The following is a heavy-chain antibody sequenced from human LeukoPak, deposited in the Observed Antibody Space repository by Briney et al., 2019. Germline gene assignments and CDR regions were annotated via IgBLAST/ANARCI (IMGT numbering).Heavy chain of an antibody. Sequence: GTSLSLSCAASGFPFSSYAMHWVRQAPGKGLEWVALIWYDGSKKYYTDSVKGRFTISRDNSRNTLDLQMNSLRAEDTAVYYCGKGNSGSFYDALDIWGQGTMVTVSS. V-gene: IGHV3-33*06. CDR1: GFPFSSYA. D-gene: IGHD1-26*01. CDR3: GKGNSGSFYDALDI. J-gene: IGHJ3*02. CDR2: IWYDGSKK.